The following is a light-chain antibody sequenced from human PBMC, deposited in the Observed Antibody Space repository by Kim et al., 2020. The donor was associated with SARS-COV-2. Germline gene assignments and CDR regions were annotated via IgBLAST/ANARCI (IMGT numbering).Light chain of an antibody. CDR1: SLRXYY. Sequence: SSELTQDPAVSVALGQTVRITCQGDSLRXYYASXYXXKPXQAPVLVIYGKNNRPSGIPDRFSGSSSANTASLTITGAQAEDEAVYYCNSRDSSNSHXVXG. CDR3: NSRDSSNSHXV. CDR2: GKN. J-gene: IGLJ3*02. V-gene: IGLV3-19*01.